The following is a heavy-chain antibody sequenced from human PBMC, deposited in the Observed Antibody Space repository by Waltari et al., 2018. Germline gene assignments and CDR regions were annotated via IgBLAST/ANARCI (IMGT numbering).Heavy chain of an antibody. CDR2: IRSDGSVA. Sequence: QLVESGGSLVQPGESLRLSCAATGFAFSSYLMHWVRQIPGKGLVWVSRIRSDGSVASYADSVQCRFTISRDNDKNTLYLQMNSLRVDDTATYHCASHAMDVWGQGTTVTVS. J-gene: IGHJ6*02. CDR3: ASHAMDV. V-gene: IGHV3-74*01. CDR1: GFAFSSYL.